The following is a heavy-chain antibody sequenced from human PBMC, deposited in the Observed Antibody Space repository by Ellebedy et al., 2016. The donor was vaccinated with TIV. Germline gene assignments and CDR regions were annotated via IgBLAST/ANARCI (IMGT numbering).Heavy chain of an antibody. V-gene: IGHV3-7*01. CDR3: ARVLQGVAVFDY. CDR2: IKLDGSEK. Sequence: GESLKISCAASGFTFSTYWMSWVRQAPGKGLEWVAKIKLDGSEKHYVDSVKGRFTISRDNAKNSLYLQMNSLRAEDTAVYYCARVLQGVAVFDYWGQGTLVTVSS. J-gene: IGHJ4*02. D-gene: IGHD2-15*01. CDR1: GFTFSTYW.